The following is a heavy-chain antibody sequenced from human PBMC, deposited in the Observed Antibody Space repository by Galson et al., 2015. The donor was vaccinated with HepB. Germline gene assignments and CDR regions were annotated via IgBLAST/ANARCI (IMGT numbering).Heavy chain of an antibody. Sequence: SLRLSCAASGFTFSSYGMHWVRQAPGKGLEWVAVISYDGSNKYYADSVKGRFTISRDNSKNALYLQMNSLRAEDTAVYYCAKTRIAAAGTSGYYYGMDVWGQGTTVTVSS. CDR1: GFTFSSYG. D-gene: IGHD6-13*01. V-gene: IGHV3-30*18. CDR3: AKTRIAAAGTSGYYYGMDV. CDR2: ISYDGSNK. J-gene: IGHJ6*02.